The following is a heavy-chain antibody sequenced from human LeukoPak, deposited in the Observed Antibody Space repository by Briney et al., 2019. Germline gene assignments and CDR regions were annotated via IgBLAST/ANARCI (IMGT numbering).Heavy chain of an antibody. CDR3: ARDQGYFDY. V-gene: IGHV4-39*07. CDR1: GGSISFGDFY. CDR2: INHSGST. J-gene: IGHJ4*02. Sequence: PSETLSLTCSVSGGSISFGDFYWSWIRQPPGKGLEWIGEINHSGSTNYNPSLKSRVTISVDTSKNQFSLKLSSVTAADTAVYYCARDQGYFDYWGQGTLVTVSS.